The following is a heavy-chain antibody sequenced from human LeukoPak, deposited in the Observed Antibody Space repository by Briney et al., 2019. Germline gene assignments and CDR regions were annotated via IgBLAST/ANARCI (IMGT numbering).Heavy chain of an antibody. CDR1: GYTFTSYG. J-gene: IGHJ4*02. CDR3: ARVVVDSSQDYFDY. CDR2: ISAYNGNT. V-gene: IGHV1-18*01. D-gene: IGHD3-22*01. Sequence: ASVKVSCKASGYTFTSYGISWVRQAPGQGLEWMGWISAYNGNTNYAQKLQGRVTMTRDTSTSTVYMELSSLRSEDTAVYYCARVVVDSSQDYFDYWGQGTLVTVSS.